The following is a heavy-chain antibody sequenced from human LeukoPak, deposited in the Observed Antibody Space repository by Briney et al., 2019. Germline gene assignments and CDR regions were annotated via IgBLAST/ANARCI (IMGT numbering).Heavy chain of an antibody. CDR2: VYRSGTT. J-gene: IGHJ4*02. V-gene: IGHV4-38-2*02. CDR1: GYSISSGYH. Sequence: PSETLSLTCVVSGYSISSGYHWGWIRQPPGKGLEWIGSVYRSGTTYYDPSLKSRVTISVDTSKNQISLKVRSVTAADAAMYYCARENWVFDYWGQGILVTVSS. CDR3: ARENWVFDY. D-gene: IGHD7-27*01.